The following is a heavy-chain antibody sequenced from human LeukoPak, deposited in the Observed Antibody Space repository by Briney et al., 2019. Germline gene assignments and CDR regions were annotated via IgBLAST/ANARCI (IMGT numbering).Heavy chain of an antibody. V-gene: IGHV1-18*01. Sequence: GASVKVPCKADGDTLGNYGISWVRQAPGQGLEWMGWISVYNGNTNYAQKFQGRVTMTADTSTSTSYMELRSLTSDDTAVYYCARAPRGTYWDYFDYWGQGTLVTVSS. D-gene: IGHD1-26*01. CDR3: ARAPRGTYWDYFDY. J-gene: IGHJ4*02. CDR1: GDTLGNYG. CDR2: ISVYNGNT.